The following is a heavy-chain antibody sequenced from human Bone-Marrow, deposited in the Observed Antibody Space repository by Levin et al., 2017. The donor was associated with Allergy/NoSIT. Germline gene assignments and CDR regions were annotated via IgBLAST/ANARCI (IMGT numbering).Heavy chain of an antibody. Sequence: GGSLRLSCEASGFIFPSYAMSWVRQAPGKGLEWVSAIRGSGDETYYTDSVKGRFTIPRDNSKNTMSLQMNSLRAEDTAVYYCVKDRVIPVGLFDYWGLGAPVTVSS. CDR1: GFIFPSYA. J-gene: IGHJ4*02. V-gene: IGHV3-23*01. CDR3: VKDRVIPVGLFDY. CDR2: IRGSGDET. D-gene: IGHD2-2*01.